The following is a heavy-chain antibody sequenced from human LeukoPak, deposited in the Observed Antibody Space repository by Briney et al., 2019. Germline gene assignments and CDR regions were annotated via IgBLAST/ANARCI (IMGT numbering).Heavy chain of an antibody. CDR1: GGSISSGGYC. CDR3: ARAHGDYSETDH. V-gene: IGHV4-61*02. CDR2: VYNSGST. D-gene: IGHD4-17*01. J-gene: IGHJ4*02. Sequence: SETLSLTCTVSGGSISSGGYCWSWIRQPAGKGLEWIGRVYNSGSTNYNPSLKSRVTISIDTSKNQFSLKLTSVTAADTAVYYCARAHGDYSETDHWGQGTLVTVSS.